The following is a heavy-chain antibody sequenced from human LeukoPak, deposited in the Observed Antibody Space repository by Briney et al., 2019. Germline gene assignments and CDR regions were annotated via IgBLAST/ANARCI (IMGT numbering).Heavy chain of an antibody. Sequence: SGPTLVNPTQTLTLTCTFSGFVLSTSGVGVGWIRQPPGKALEWLALIYWDDDKRYSPSLKSRLTITKDTSKNQVVLTMTNMDPVYTATYYCAHTWVVAATRYFDYWGQGTLVTVSS. CDR3: AHTWVVAATRYFDY. CDR1: GFVLSTSGVG. J-gene: IGHJ4*02. D-gene: IGHD2-15*01. V-gene: IGHV2-5*02. CDR2: IYWDDDK.